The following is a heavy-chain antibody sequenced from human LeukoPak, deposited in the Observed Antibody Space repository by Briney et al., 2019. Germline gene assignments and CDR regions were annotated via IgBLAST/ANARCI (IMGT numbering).Heavy chain of an antibody. Sequence: ASVKVSCKACGYSFPTYDICWVRQAPGQGLEWMGWISAYNGNTNYAQKLQGRVTMTTDTSTTTAYLELRRLASDETAVYYCARSALAGTFSAYYFAYWGQGTLVTVSS. D-gene: IGHD6-19*01. V-gene: IGHV1-18*01. CDR2: ISAYNGNT. CDR3: ARSALAGTFSAYYFAY. CDR1: GYSFPTYD. J-gene: IGHJ4*02.